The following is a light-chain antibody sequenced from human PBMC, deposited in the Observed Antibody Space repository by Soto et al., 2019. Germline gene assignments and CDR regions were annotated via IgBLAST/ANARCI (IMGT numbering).Light chain of an antibody. CDR3: QHYYNTPLT. J-gene: IGKJ3*01. V-gene: IGKV4-1*01. Sequence: FVVTLSQTSLAVALVSSGASHSVTSHRALYSSNNKNYLAWYQQKPGQPPKLLIYWASTRESGVPDRFSGSGSGTDFTLTISSLQAEDVAVYYCQHYYNTPLTFGPGTKVDI. CDR2: WAS. CDR1: HRALYSSNNKNY.